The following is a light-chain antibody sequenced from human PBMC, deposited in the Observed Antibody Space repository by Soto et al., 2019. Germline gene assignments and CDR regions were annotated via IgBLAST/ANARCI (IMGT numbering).Light chain of an antibody. CDR2: EVS. J-gene: IGLJ2*01. Sequence: QSALTQPASVSGSPGQSITISCTGTSSDIGGYNYVSWYQQHPGKAPKLMSYEVSNRPSGVSNRFSGSKSDNTASLTISGLQAEDVADYYCSSYTSSTTRVFGGGTNVTVL. CDR1: SSDIGGYNY. V-gene: IGLV2-14*01. CDR3: SSYTSSTTRV.